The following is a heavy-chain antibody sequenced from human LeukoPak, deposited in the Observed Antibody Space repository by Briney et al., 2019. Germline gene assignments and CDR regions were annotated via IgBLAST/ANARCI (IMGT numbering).Heavy chain of an antibody. J-gene: IGHJ4*02. V-gene: IGHV6-1*01. CDR1: GDSVSSNDAA. D-gene: IGHD5-18*01. CDR3: ARVLDTLNAYYFDY. Sequence: SQTLSLTCAISGDSVSSNDAAWNWIRQSPSRGLEWLGRTYYRSKWYNDYAVSVKSRITINPDTSRNQFSLQLNSVTPEDTAVYYCARVLDTLNAYYFDYWGQGTLVTVSS. CDR2: TYYRSKWYN.